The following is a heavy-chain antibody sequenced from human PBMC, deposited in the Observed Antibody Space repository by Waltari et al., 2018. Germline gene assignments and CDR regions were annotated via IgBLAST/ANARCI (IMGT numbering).Heavy chain of an antibody. Sequence: QLQLQESGPGLVKPSETLSLTCTVSGGSISSSSYYWGWIRQPPGKGLEWIGSIYYSGSTYYNPSLKSRVTISVDTSKNQFSLKLSSVTAADTAVYYCARGPNPYRYYYGMDVWGQGTTVTVSS. CDR1: GGSISSSSYY. J-gene: IGHJ6*02. CDR3: ARGPNPYRYYYGMDV. V-gene: IGHV4-39*01. CDR2: IYYSGST.